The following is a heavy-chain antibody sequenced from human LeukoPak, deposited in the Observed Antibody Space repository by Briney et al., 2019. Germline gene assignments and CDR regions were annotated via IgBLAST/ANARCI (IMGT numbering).Heavy chain of an antibody. V-gene: IGHV3-30-3*01. CDR3: ARDQKQLVSFDAFDI. CDR2: ISYDGSNT. CDR1: GFSFNSYA. Sequence: GGSLRLSCAASGFSFNSYAIHWVRQAPGKGLEWVALISYDGSNTYYADSVKGRFTVSRDNAKNSLYLQMNSLRAEDTAVYYCARDQKQLVSFDAFDIWGQGTMVTVSS. J-gene: IGHJ3*02. D-gene: IGHD6-13*01.